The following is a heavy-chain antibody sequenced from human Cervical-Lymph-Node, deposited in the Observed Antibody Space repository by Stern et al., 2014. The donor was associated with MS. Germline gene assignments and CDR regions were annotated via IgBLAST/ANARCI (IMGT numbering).Heavy chain of an antibody. J-gene: IGHJ6*02. D-gene: IGHD1-26*01. CDR1: GDSVSSEDYY. CDR3: ARSGYYGIDV. Sequence: QVQLQESGPGLVRPSETLSLTCTASGDSVSSEDYYWSWIRQSPGKDLEWIGYIYYRGRPSYNPSLKSRLTLSIDTSKNQFPLKLISGTAADTAVYYCARSGYYGIDVWGQGTTVIVSS. V-gene: IGHV4-61*08. CDR2: IYYRGRP.